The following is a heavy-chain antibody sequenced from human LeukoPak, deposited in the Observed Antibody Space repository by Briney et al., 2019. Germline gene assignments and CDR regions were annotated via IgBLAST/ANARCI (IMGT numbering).Heavy chain of an antibody. CDR2: IYTSGST. J-gene: IGHJ6*03. D-gene: IGHD2-15*01. CDR3: ARGVYCSGDTCYYYYYYMDV. Sequence: SETLSLTCTVSGGSTSGYYWSWIRQPAGKGLEWIGRIYTSGSTNYNPSLKSRVTISLDRSKNQFSLRLSSVTAADTAVYYCARGVYCSGDTCYYYYYYMDVWGKGTTVTVSS. CDR1: GGSTSGYY. V-gene: IGHV4-4*07.